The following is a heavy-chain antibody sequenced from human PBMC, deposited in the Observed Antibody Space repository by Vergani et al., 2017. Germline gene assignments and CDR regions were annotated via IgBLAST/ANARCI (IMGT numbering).Heavy chain of an antibody. Sequence: EVQLVQSGAEVKKPGESLKISCKGSGYSFTSYWIGWVRQMPGKGLEWMGIIYPGDSDTRYSPSFQGQVTISADKSISTAYLQWSSLKASDTAMYYCARELATGATYYYDSSGYYYFDYWGQGTLVTVSS. CDR1: GYSFTSYW. J-gene: IGHJ4*02. CDR2: IYPGDSDT. CDR3: ARELATGATYYYDSSGYYYFDY. D-gene: IGHD3-22*01. V-gene: IGHV5-51*03.